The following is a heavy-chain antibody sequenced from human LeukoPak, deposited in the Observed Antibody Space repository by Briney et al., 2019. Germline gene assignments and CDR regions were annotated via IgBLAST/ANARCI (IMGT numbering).Heavy chain of an antibody. CDR1: GASISSNSFF. V-gene: IGHV4-39*01. D-gene: IGHD3-3*01. J-gene: IGHJ6*02. Sequence: SETLSLTCTVSGASISSNSFFWGWIRQPPGRGLEWIGTIHYGVSTYYNPSLKSRVSISVDTSKNHFSLKLSSVTAADTAVYYCARHKGYYDLVDVWGQGTTVTVSS. CDR2: IHYGVST. CDR3: ARHKGYYDLVDV.